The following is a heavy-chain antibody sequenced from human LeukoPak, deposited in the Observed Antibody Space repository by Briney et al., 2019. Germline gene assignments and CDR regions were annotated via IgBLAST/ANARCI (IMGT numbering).Heavy chain of an antibody. CDR2: INHSGST. CDR3: ARPYSSSWYGRYFDY. CDR1: GGSISSSNY. Sequence: SETLSLTCTVSGGSISSSNYWSWIRQLPGKGLEWIGEINHSGSTNYNPSLKSRVTISVDTSKNQFSLKLSSVTAADTAVYYCARPYSSSWYGRYFDYWGQGTLVTVSS. V-gene: IGHV4-4*02. D-gene: IGHD6-13*01. J-gene: IGHJ4*02.